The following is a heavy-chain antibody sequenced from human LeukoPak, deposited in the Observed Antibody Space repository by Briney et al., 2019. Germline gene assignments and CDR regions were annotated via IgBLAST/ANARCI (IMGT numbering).Heavy chain of an antibody. Sequence: GASVKVSCKASGYTFTSYAMHWVRQAPGQRLEWMGWINAGNGNTKYSQKFLGRVTITRDTSASTAYMELSSLRSEDTAVYYCARVRPWGSPIDYWGQGTVVTVSS. J-gene: IGHJ4*02. CDR2: INAGNGNT. D-gene: IGHD3-16*01. V-gene: IGHV1-3*01. CDR3: ARVRPWGSPIDY. CDR1: GYTFTSYA.